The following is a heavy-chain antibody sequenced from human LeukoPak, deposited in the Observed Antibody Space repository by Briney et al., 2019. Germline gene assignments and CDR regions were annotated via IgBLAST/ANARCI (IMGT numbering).Heavy chain of an antibody. V-gene: IGHV3-48*01. J-gene: IGHJ6*03. CDR2: ISSSSTTI. D-gene: IGHD3-10*01. Sequence: GGSLRLSCAASGFTFSSYSMNWVRQAPGKGLECVSYISSSSTTIYYADSVKGRFTISRDNAKNSLYLQMNSLRAEDTAVYYCARRGDYYYYYMDVWGKGTTVTVSS. CDR3: ARRGDYYYYYMDV. CDR1: GFTFSSYS.